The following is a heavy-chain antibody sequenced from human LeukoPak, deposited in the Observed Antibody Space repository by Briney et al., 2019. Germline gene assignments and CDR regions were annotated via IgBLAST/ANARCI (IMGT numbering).Heavy chain of an antibody. CDR3: ARGPPIVVVVAATSPPDY. J-gene: IGHJ4*02. D-gene: IGHD2-15*01. CDR1: GYTFTSYY. CDR2: INPSGGST. V-gene: IGHV1-46*01. Sequence: ASVKVSCKASGYTFTSYYMHWVRQAPGQGLEWMGIINPSGGSTSYAQKFQGRVTMTRDTSTSTVYMKLSSLRSEDTAVYYCARGPPIVVVVAATSPPDYWGQGTLVTVSS.